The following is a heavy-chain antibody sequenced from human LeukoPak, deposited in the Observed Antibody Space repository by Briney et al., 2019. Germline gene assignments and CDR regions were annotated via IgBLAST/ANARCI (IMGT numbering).Heavy chain of an antibody. J-gene: IGHJ4*02. D-gene: IGHD4-23*01. CDR2: ISGRGDTT. CDR1: GFTFNIYA. CDR3: AKGAPSTVVTGGYFDY. V-gene: IGHV3-23*01. Sequence: GGSLRLSCAASGFTFNIYAMSWVRQAPGKGLEWVSAISGRGDTTYYADSVKGRFTFSRDNSKNTLYLQMNSLRAEDTAVYYCAKGAPSTVVTGGYFDYWGQGTLVTVSS.